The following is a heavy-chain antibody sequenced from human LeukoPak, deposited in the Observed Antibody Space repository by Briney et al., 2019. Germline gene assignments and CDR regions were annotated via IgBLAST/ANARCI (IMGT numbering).Heavy chain of an antibody. V-gene: IGHV1-18*01. D-gene: IGHD3-10*01. CDR3: ARVPDYYGSGSYYLFDY. CDR2: ISAYNGNT. J-gene: IGHJ4*02. CDR1: GYTFTSYG. Sequence: ASVKVSCKASGYTFTSYGISWVRQAPGQGLEWMGWISAYNGNTNYAQKLQGRVTMTTDTSTSTAYMELRSLRSDDTAVYYCARVPDYYGSGSYYLFDYWGQGTLVTVSS.